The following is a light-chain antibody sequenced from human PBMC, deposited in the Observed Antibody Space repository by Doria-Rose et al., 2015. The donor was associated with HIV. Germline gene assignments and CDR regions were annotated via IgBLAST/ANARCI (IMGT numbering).Light chain of an antibody. V-gene: IGKV3-20*01. CDR1: QSFSSTY. CDR2: DGS. CDR3: HQYGTSWT. Sequence: TQSPGTLSLSPGERATLSCRASQSFSSTYLAWYQQKPGQAHSLLIYDGSTRATGIPGRFSASGSGTDFTLTINRLEPEDSALYYCHQYGTSWTFGQGTKVEI. J-gene: IGKJ1*01.